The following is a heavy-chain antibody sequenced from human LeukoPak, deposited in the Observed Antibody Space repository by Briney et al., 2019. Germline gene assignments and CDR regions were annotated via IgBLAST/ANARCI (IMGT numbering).Heavy chain of an antibody. V-gene: IGHV4-34*01. D-gene: IGHD4-17*01. CDR1: GGSFSGYY. CDR3: ARTEDYGDYGNWFDP. CDR2: INHSGST. Sequence: SETLSLTCAVYGGSFSGYYWSWIRQPPGKGLEWIGEINHSGSTNYNPSLKSRVTISVDTSKNQFSLKLSSVTAADTAVYYCARTEDYGDYGNWFDPWGQGTLVTVSS. J-gene: IGHJ5*02.